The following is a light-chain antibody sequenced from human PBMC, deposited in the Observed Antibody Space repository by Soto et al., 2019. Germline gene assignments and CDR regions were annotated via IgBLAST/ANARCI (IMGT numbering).Light chain of an antibody. Sequence: QSVLTQPPSVSGAPGQRVIISCTGSSSNIGAGFDVHWYQQLPGTAPKLLIYGNSNRPSGVPDRFSGSKSGTSASLAITGLQAEDEAEYYCQSYDSSLSGSWVFGGGTKLTVL. J-gene: IGLJ3*02. CDR2: GNS. CDR3: QSYDSSLSGSWV. CDR1: SSNIGAGFD. V-gene: IGLV1-40*01.